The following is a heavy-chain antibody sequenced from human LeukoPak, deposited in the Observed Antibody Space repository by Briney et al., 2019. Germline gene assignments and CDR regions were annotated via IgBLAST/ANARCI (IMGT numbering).Heavy chain of an antibody. D-gene: IGHD3-10*01. CDR1: GFTFSTYA. J-gene: IGHJ4*02. CDR3: AKDGYSYGSRTYYMDS. V-gene: IGHV3-23*01. Sequence: GGSLRLSCAASGFTFSTYAMSWVRQAPGKGLEWVSGISASGGTTYYADSVKGRFTISRDNSKNTLYLQMNSLRAEDTAVYYCAKDGYSYGSRTYYMDSWGPGTLVTVSS. CDR2: ISASGGTT.